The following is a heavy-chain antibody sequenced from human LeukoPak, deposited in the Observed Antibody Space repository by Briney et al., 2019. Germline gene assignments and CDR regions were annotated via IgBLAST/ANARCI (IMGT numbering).Heavy chain of an antibody. J-gene: IGHJ3*02. D-gene: IGHD6-13*01. CDR3: ARRSAAAGVDGFDI. CDR1: GFPFRSYD. V-gene: IGHV3-13*01. CDR2: IGTGGGT. Sequence: GGSLRLSCAASGFPFRSYDMHWVRQPTGKGLEWVSAIGTGGGTYYPDSVKGRFTVVRENAKNTVYLQLSSLRAGDTAMYYCARRSAAAGVDGFDIWGQGTMVIVSS.